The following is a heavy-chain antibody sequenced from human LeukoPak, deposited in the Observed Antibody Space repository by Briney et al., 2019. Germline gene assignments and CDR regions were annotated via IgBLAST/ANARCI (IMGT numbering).Heavy chain of an antibody. V-gene: IGHV4-34*01. J-gene: IGHJ4*02. CDR2: INHSGST. CDR3: ARIVPRFWGFINFDY. CDR1: GGSFSGYY. D-gene: IGHD3-16*01. Sequence: SEALSLTCAVYGGSFSGYYWSWIRQPPGKRLEWIGEINHSGSTNYNPSLKSRVTISVDTSKNQFSLKLSSVTAADTAVYYCARIVPRFWGFINFDYWGQGTLVTVSS.